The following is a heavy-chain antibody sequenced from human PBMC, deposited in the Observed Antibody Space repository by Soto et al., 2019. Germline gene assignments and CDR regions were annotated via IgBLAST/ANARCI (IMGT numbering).Heavy chain of an antibody. D-gene: IGHD1-1*01. CDR1: GGTFSSYA. V-gene: IGHV1-69*06. CDR3: ARDLSRQSWKWFDP. Sequence: GASVKVSCKASGGTFSSYAISWVRQAPGQGLEWMGGIIPIFGTANYAQKFQGRVTITADKSTSTAYMELRRLTSDDTAVYYCARDLSRQSWKWFDPWGQGTLVTVSS. CDR2: IIPIFGTA. J-gene: IGHJ5*02.